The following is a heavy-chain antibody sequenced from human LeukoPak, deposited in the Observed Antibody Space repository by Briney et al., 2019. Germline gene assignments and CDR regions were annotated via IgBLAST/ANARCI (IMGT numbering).Heavy chain of an antibody. Sequence: GGSLRLSCAASGFTFSSYDMHWVRQATGKGLEWVSAIGTADDTYYPGSVKGRFTISRENAKNSLYLQMDSLRAGDTAVYYCARVLYSGSYLFDYWGQGTLVTVSS. CDR1: GFTFSSYD. CDR2: IGTADDT. D-gene: IGHD1-26*01. V-gene: IGHV3-13*01. CDR3: ARVLYSGSYLFDY. J-gene: IGHJ4*02.